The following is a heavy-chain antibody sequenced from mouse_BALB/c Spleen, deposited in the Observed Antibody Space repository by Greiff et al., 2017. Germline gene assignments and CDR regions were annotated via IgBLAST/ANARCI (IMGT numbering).Heavy chain of an antibody. CDR3: ARDLGVRLRRFAY. Sequence: EVQLQQSGAELVKPGASVKLSCTASGFNIKDTYMHWVKQRPEQGLEWIGRIDPANGNTKYDPKFQGKATITADTSSNTAYLQLSSLTSEDTAVYYCARDLGVRLRRFAYGGQGTLVTVSA. CDR1: GFNIKDTY. CDR2: IDPANGNT. J-gene: IGHJ3*01. V-gene: IGHV14-3*02. D-gene: IGHD1-2*01.